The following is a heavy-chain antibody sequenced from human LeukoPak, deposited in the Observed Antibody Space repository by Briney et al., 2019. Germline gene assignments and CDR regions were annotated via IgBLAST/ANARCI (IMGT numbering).Heavy chain of an antibody. J-gene: IGHJ6*03. Sequence: PSETLSLTCAVYGGSFSGYYWSWIRQPPGKGLEWMGEINHSGSTNYNPSLKSRVTISVDTSKNQFSLKLSSVTAADTAVYYCASTPPGGWDGDYMDVWGKGTTVTVSS. V-gene: IGHV4-34*01. CDR1: GGSFSGYY. CDR2: INHSGST. CDR3: ASTPPGGWDGDYMDV. D-gene: IGHD1-26*01.